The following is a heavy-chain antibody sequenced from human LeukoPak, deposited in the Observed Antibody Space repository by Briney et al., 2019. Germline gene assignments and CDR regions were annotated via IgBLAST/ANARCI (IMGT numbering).Heavy chain of an antibody. CDR2: ISGSGGST. CDR1: GFTFLNYA. V-gene: IGHV3-23*01. CDR3: AKEYSSGPRGYFDH. J-gene: IGHJ4*02. D-gene: IGHD6-19*01. Sequence: GGSLRLSCAASGFTFLNYAMSWVRQAPGKGLEWVSAISGSGGSTYYADSVKGRFTISRDNSKNTLYLHMNSLRAEDAAVYYCAKEYSSGPRGYFDHWGQGTLVTVSS.